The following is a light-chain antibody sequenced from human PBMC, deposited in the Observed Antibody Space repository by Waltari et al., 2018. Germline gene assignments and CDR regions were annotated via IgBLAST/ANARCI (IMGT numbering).Light chain of an antibody. CDR1: SYNIGAGYD. CDR3: QSYDSSLSGSV. Sequence: QSGLTQPPSVSGAPGQRVTISCTGSSYNIGAGYDVPWYQLLPGKAPKLLIYGNSKRPLGVPDRFSGSKSGTSASLAITGLQAEDEAGYYCQSYDSSLSGSVFGGGTKLTVL. V-gene: IGLV1-40*01. CDR2: GNS. J-gene: IGLJ2*01.